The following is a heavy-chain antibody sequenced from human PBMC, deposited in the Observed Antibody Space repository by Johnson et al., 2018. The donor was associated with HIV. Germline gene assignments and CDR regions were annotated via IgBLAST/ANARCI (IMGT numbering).Heavy chain of an antibody. Sequence: VQLVESGGGLVKPGRSLRLSCAASGFTFSRYWMSWVRQAPGKGLEWVANIKQDGSEKYYVDSVQGRFTSSRDNAKNSCYLQMNSLRAEDTAVYYWAKRLCGGDCYLDAFDIWGQGTMVTVSS. J-gene: IGHJ3*02. D-gene: IGHD2-21*01. CDR1: GFTFSRYW. CDR2: IKQDGSEK. V-gene: IGHV3-7*01. CDR3: AKRLCGGDCYLDAFDI.